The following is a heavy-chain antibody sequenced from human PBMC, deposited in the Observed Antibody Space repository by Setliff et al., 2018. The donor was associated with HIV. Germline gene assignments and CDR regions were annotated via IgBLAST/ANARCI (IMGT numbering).Heavy chain of an antibody. CDR2: ISVYSGHT. J-gene: IGHJ6*03. CDR3: ARDHGGATFYYYMDV. D-gene: IGHD3-16*01. Sequence: ASVKVSCKASGYTFTNYGISWVRQAPGQGLEWMGWISVYSGHTNYAQKLQGRVTMTTDTSTSTAYMELRSLRSDDTAVYYCARDHGGATFYYYMDVWGKGTTVTVSS. V-gene: IGHV1-18*01. CDR1: GYTFTNYG.